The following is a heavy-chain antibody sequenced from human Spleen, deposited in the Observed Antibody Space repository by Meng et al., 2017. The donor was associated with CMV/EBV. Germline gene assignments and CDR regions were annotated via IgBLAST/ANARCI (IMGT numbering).Heavy chain of an antibody. Sequence: GESLKISCTASGFTFISYAMHWVRQAPGQGPEWVAGIRGSGTAAEYADSVKGRFTISRDNAKNSLYLQMDRLRHEDTAIYYCTKVLISVAVAGDPFDVWGPGTVVTVSS. V-gene: IGHV3-23*01. D-gene: IGHD2-15*01. CDR1: GFTFISYA. CDR3: TKVLISVAVAGDPFDV. J-gene: IGHJ3*01. CDR2: IRGSGTAA.